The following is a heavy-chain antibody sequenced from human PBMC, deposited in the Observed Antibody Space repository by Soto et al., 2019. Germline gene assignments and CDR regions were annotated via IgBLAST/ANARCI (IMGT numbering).Heavy chain of an antibody. J-gene: IGHJ6*02. CDR2: IYPGESDT. V-gene: IGHV5-51*01. CDR1: GYSFASYW. CDR3: ARHPDPYYGMVV. Sequence: LGESLKISCKGSGYSFASYWIGWVRQMPGKGLEWTGIIYPGESDTKYSPSFQGQVTISADKSISTAYLQWSSLKASDTAIYYCARHPDPYYGMVVWGQGTTVTVSS.